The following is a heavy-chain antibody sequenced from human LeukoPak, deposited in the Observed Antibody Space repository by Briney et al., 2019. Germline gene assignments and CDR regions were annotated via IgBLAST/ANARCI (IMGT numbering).Heavy chain of an antibody. CDR2: ISAYNGNT. CDR3: ARRDGYKSYNWFDP. V-gene: IGHV1-18*01. J-gene: IGHJ5*02. CDR1: GYTFTSYG. Sequence: ASVKVSCKASGYTFTSYGISWVRQAPGQGLEWMGWISAYNGNTNYAQKLQGRVTMTTDTSTSTAYMELRSLRSDDTAVYYSARRDGYKSYNWFDPWGQGTLVTVSS. D-gene: IGHD5-24*01.